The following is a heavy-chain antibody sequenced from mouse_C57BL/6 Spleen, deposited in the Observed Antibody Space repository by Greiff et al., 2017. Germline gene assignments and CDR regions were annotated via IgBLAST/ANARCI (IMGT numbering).Heavy chain of an antibody. Sequence: VPLQQSAAELVKPGASVKISCQVSGYTFTDHTIHWMKPRPEQGLEWIGYIYPRDGSPKYNAKFKGQATLTADKSSSTAYMKRTRLTSEDAAVYVCARGGLRSPMDYWGQGTSGTVAS. CDR2: IYPRDGSP. J-gene: IGHJ4*01. V-gene: IGHV1-78*01. CDR1: GYTFTDHT. D-gene: IGHD2-4*01. CDR3: ARGGLRSPMDY.